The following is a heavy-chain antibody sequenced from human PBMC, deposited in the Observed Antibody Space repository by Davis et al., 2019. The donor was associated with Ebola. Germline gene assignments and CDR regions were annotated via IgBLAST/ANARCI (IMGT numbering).Heavy chain of an antibody. V-gene: IGHV1-46*01. Sequence: AASVKVSCKASGYTFTSYDINWVRQAPGQGLEWMGIINPSGGTTTYAQKFQGRVTMTRDTSTNTLYMELSSLTSGDTAVYYCARLSFSHSSTSCYCFDYWGQGTLVTVSS. CDR2: INPSGGTT. CDR1: GYTFTSYD. J-gene: IGHJ4*02. CDR3: ARLSFSHSSTSCYCFDY. D-gene: IGHD2-2*01.